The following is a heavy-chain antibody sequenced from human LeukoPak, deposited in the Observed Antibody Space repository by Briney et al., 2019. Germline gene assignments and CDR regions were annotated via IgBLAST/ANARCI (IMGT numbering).Heavy chain of an antibody. CDR1: GGSFSGYY. D-gene: IGHD1-1*01. V-gene: IGHV4-34*01. J-gene: IGHJ4*02. CDR2: INNSGAT. Sequence: KPSETLSLTCAVYGGSFSGYYWSWVRQPPGKGLEWIGEINNSGATNYNPSLKSRVTISVDTSKKQFSLKLSSVTAADTAVYYCARLLSTPVYYWGQGTLFTVSS. CDR3: ARLLSTPVYY.